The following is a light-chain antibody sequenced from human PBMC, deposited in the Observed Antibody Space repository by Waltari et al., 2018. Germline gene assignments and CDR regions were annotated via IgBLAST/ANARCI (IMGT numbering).Light chain of an antibody. V-gene: IGLV2-14*03. CDR3: SSYTSDYTYV. CDR1: SSDVGGFYF. CDR2: NVS. Sequence: QSALTQPASVSGSPGQSITISCTGTSSDVGGFYFVSWYQQHPAKAPKLIMSNVSRRPSGVSYRVSGSKSGNRASLTISGLQAEDEATYYCSSYTSDYTYVFGTGTEVTVV. J-gene: IGLJ1*01.